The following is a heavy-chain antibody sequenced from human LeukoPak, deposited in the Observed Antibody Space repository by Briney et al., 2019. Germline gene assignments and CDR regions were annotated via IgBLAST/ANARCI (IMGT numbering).Heavy chain of an antibody. CDR2: IYSGGST. Sequence: GGSLRLSCAASGFIVSGEYMSWVRQAPGKGLEWVTVIYSGGSTYYAASVAGRFTISRDNAENTLYLQMNSLRAEDTAVYYCARSIAANNWFDPWGQGTLVTVSS. CDR3: ARSIAANNWFDP. CDR1: GFIVSGEY. J-gene: IGHJ5*02. D-gene: IGHD6-6*01. V-gene: IGHV3-66*01.